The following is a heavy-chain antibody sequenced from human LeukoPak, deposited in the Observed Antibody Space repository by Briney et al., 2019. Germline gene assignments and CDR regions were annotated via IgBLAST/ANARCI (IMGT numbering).Heavy chain of an antibody. V-gene: IGHV3-48*03. CDR3: ARDPAAALPRPH. D-gene: IGHD6-13*01. Sequence: GGSLRLSCAASGFTFSSYEMNWVRHAPGKGLERVSYISSSGSTIYYADSVKGRFTISRDNAKNSLYLQMNSLRAEDTAVYYCARDPAAALPRPHWGQGTLVTVSS. CDR1: GFTFSSYE. CDR2: ISSSGSTI. J-gene: IGHJ1*01.